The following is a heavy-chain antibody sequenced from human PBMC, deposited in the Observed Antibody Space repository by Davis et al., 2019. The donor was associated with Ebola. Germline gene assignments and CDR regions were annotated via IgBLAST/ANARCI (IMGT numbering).Heavy chain of an antibody. D-gene: IGHD3-16*02. CDR3: ARHEGFDYVWGSYRPPNDAFDI. CDR2: IYPVDSDT. V-gene: IGHV5-51*01. J-gene: IGHJ3*02. Sequence: GESLKISCKGSGYSFTSYWIGWVRQMPGKGLEWMGIIYPVDSDTRYTPSFQGQVTISADKSISTAYLQWSSLKASDTAMYYCARHEGFDYVWGSYRPPNDAFDIWGQGTMVTVSS. CDR1: GYSFTSYW.